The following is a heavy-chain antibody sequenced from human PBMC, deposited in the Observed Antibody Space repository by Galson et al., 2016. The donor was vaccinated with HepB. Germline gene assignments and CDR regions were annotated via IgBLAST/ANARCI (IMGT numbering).Heavy chain of an antibody. CDR1: GYGFTNYW. J-gene: IGHJ4*02. Sequence: QSGAEVKKPGESLKISCKGSGYGFTNYWISWVRQMPGKGLERRGRIDPSDSYTKYSPSFQGHVTIPADESLSTAYLQWSSLKASDTAMYYCARHPPQSFGELLDLLDYWGQGTLVTVSS. CDR3: ARHPPQSFGELLDLLDY. CDR2: IDPSDSYT. D-gene: IGHD3-10*01. V-gene: IGHV5-10-1*01.